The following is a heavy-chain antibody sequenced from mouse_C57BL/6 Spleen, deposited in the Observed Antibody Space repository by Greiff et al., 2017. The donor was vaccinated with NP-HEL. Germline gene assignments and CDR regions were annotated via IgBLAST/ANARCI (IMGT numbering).Heavy chain of an antibody. V-gene: IGHV1-80*01. CDR3: ARGAGIYDYAAY. D-gene: IGHD2-4*01. Sequence: QVQLKESGAELVKPGASVKISCKASGYAFSSYWMNWVKQRPGKGLEWIGQIYPGDGDTNYNGKFKGKATLTADKSSSTAYMQLSSLTSEDSAVYFCARGAGIYDYAAYWGQGTLVTVSA. J-gene: IGHJ3*01. CDR1: GYAFSSYW. CDR2: IYPGDGDT.